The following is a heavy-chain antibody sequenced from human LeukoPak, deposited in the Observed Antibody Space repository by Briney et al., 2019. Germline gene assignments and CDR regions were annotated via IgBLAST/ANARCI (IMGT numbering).Heavy chain of an antibody. CDR3: AELGITMIGGV. Sequence: GGSLRLSCEASGFTFNTYSMNWARQAPGKGLEWVSYISSSGSTIYYADSVKGRFTISRNNAKNSLYLQMNSLRAEDTAVCYCAELGITMIGGVWGKGTTVTISS. J-gene: IGHJ6*04. V-gene: IGHV3-48*04. CDR2: ISSSGSTI. CDR1: GFTFNTYS. D-gene: IGHD3-10*02.